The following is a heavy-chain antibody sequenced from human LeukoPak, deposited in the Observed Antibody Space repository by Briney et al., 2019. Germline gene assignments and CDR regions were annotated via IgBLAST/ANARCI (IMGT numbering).Heavy chain of an antibody. J-gene: IGHJ4*02. CDR3: ARGGRGYFDWLLLDY. Sequence: GGSLRLSCAASGFTFSRYGMHWVRQAPGKGLEWVAVISYDGSNKYYADSVKGRFTISRDNSKNTLYLQMNSLRAEDTAVYYCARGGRGYFDWLLLDYWGQGTLVTVSS. CDR1: GFTFSRYG. CDR2: ISYDGSNK. V-gene: IGHV3-30*04. D-gene: IGHD3-9*01.